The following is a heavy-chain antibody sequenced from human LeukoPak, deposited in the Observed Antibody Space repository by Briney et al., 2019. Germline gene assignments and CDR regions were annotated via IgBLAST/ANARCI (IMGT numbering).Heavy chain of an antibody. CDR1: RYTPTPHS. Sequence: ASVKVSCKPPRYTPTPHSIHCPRPPPPQRLAWMGWINPNSGGTNYAQKFQGRVTMTRDTSISTAYMELSRLRSDDTAVYYCARGREYNWFDPWGQGTLVTVSS. J-gene: IGHJ5*02. CDR2: INPNSGGT. CDR3: ARGREYNWFDP. V-gene: IGHV1-2*02.